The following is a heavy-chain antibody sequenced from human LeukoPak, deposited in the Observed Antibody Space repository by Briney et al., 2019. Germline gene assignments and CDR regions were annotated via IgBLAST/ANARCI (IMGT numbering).Heavy chain of an antibody. D-gene: IGHD3-10*01. V-gene: IGHV4-30-2*03. J-gene: IGHJ5*02. CDR3: ARKLTMVRGLWFDP. CDR2: IYYSGST. CDR1: GGSISSGGYY. Sequence: PSQTLSLTCTVSGGSISSGGYYWSWIRQPPGKGLEWIGSIYYSGSTYYNPSLKSRVTISVDTSKNQFSLKLSSVTAADTAVYYCARKLTMVRGLWFDPWGQGTLVTVSS.